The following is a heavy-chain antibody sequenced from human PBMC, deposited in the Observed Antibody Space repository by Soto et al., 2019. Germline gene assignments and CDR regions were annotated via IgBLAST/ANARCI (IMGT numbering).Heavy chain of an antibody. J-gene: IGHJ5*02. V-gene: IGHV4-31*03. Sequence: SETLSLTCTVSGGSISSGDYYWSWIRQHPGKGLEWIGYIYYSGSTYYNPSLKSRVTISVDTSKNQFSLKLNSVTAADTAVYYCARWWSGSRQGFDPWGQGNLVTVSS. CDR2: IYYSGST. CDR1: GGSISSGDYY. CDR3: ARWWSGSRQGFDP. D-gene: IGHD3-3*01.